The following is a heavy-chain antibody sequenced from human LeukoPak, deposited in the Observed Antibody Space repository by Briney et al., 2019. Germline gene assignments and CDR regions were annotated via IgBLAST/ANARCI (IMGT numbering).Heavy chain of an antibody. CDR2: IYPGDSDT. V-gene: IGHV5-51*01. Sequence: GASLQISCQGSGYSFTSYWIGWGRQQPGKGLEWMGIIYPGDSDTRYSPSFQGQVTISADKSISTAYLQWSSVKASETAIYYCARHTGSVDAMDVWGQGTTITVSS. CDR3: ARHTGSVDAMDV. J-gene: IGHJ6*02. D-gene: IGHD4-17*01. CDR1: GYSFTSYW.